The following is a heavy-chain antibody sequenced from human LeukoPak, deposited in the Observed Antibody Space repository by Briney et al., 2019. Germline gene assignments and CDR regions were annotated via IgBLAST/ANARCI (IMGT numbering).Heavy chain of an antibody. CDR3: TRDTGCSGGTCYSFYDS. J-gene: IGHJ4*02. Sequence: PGGSLRLSCATSGFTFSTYWMTWVRQAPGKGLEWVANIKEDGSEKYYVDPVKGRFTISRDNAKNSLYLQMNTLRAEDTAVYYCTRDTGCSGGTCYSFYDSWGRGTLVTVSS. D-gene: IGHD2-15*01. CDR1: GFTFSTYW. CDR2: IKEDGSEK. V-gene: IGHV3-7*01.